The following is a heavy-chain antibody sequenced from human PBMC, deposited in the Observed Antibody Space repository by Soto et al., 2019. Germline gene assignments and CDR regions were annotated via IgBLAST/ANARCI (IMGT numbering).Heavy chain of an antibody. CDR3: ARSYYDFWSGYSSHIF. V-gene: IGHV1-3*01. CDR2: INAGNGNT. CDR1: GYTFTSYA. J-gene: IGHJ4*02. D-gene: IGHD3-3*01. Sequence: ASVKVSCKASGYTFTSYAMHWVRQAPGQRLEWMGWINAGNGNTKYSQKFQGRVTITRDTSASTAYMELSSLRSEDTAVYYCARSYYDFWSGYSSHIFWGQGTLVTVYS.